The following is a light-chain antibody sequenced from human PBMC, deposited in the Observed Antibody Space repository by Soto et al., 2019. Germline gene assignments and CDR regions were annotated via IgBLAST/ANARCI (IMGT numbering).Light chain of an antibody. CDR3: QKYNSAPRT. CDR1: QGISNY. V-gene: IGKV1-27*01. CDR2: AAS. J-gene: IGKJ1*01. Sequence: DIQMTQSPSSLSASVGDRVTITCRARQGISNYLAWYQQKPGKVPKLLIYAASTLQSGVPSRFSGSGSGTDFNLTISILQPEDVATYYCQKYNSAPRTFGQETKVEIK.